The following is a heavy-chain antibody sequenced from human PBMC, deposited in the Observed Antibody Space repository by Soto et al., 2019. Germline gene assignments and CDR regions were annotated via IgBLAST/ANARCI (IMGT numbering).Heavy chain of an antibody. CDR1: GYTFTDFY. Sequence: ASVKVSCKASGYTFTDFYIHWVRQAPGQGLEWMGIINPGVGNTNYSQNFQDRVTLTRDTSTSTVYMELSSLKSEDTATYYCARLGNSTYWGQGTLVTASS. V-gene: IGHV1-46*01. J-gene: IGHJ4*02. D-gene: IGHD4-4*01. CDR3: ARLGNSTY. CDR2: INPGVGNT.